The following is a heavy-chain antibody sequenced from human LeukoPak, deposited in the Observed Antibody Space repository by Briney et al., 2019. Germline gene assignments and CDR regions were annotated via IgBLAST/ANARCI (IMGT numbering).Heavy chain of an antibody. Sequence: SVKVSCKAPRGTFDSYGISWVRQAPGQGLEWMGGVIPMFGPAKYAPKFQGRATMTTDASTSTAYMVLNSLRSEDTATYFCARGELGDRGGFAHVDSWGQGTLVTVSS. V-gene: IGHV1-69*05. CDR1: RGTFDSYG. J-gene: IGHJ4*02. CDR2: VIPMFGPA. D-gene: IGHD3-22*01. CDR3: ARGELGDRGGFAHVDS.